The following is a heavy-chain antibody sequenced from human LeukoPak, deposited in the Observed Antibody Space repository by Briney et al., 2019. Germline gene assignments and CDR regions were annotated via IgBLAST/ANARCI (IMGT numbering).Heavy chain of an antibody. J-gene: IGHJ4*02. CDR3: ARDRGYSTFDY. CDR1: ALTFSNYW. CDR2: IKEDGSEI. V-gene: IGHV3-7*01. D-gene: IGHD4-23*01. Sequence: PGGSLRLSCAASALTFSNYWMSWVRQAPGKGLEWVANIKEDGSEINYVASVKGRFTISRDNAKNSLYLQMNSLRVDDTAVYYCARDRGYSTFDYWGQGTLVTVSS.